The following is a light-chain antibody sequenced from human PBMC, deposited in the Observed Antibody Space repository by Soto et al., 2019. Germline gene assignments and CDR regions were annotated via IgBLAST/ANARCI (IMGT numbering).Light chain of an antibody. Sequence: AIQLTQSPSSLSASVGDRVAITCRASQGISSALAWYQQKPGKPPKLLISDASDLESGVPSRFSGSGSGTDFTLTISSLQPEDVGTYFCQQFTYYSAHTFGQGTKLEIK. CDR2: DAS. V-gene: IGKV1D-13*01. CDR3: QQFTYYSAHT. J-gene: IGKJ2*01. CDR1: QGISSA.